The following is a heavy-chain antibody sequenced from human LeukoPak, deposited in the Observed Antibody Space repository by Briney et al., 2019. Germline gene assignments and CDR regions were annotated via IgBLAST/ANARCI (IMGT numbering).Heavy chain of an antibody. CDR3: ARDCGGDCYTK. CDR1: GGSISSGDYY. D-gene: IGHD2-21*01. CDR2: IYYSGST. V-gene: IGHV4-30-4*08. Sequence: SSETLSLTCTVSGGSISSGDYYWSWIRLPPGKGLEWIGYIYYSGSTYYNPSLKSRVTISVDTSKNQFSLKLSSVTAADTAVYYCARDCGGDCYTKWGQGTLVTVSS. J-gene: IGHJ4*02.